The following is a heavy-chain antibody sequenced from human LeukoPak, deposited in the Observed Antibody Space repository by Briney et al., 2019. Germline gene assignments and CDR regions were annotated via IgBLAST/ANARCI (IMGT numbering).Heavy chain of an antibody. Sequence: PSETLSLTCTVSGYSISSGYYWGWIRQPPGKGLEWIGSIYHSGSTNYNPSLKSRVTISVDTSKNQFSLKLSSVTAADTAVYYCARGLGELSPLDYWGQGTLVTVSS. CDR1: GYSISSGYY. CDR2: IYHSGST. D-gene: IGHD3-16*02. CDR3: ARGLGELSPLDY. V-gene: IGHV4-38-2*02. J-gene: IGHJ4*02.